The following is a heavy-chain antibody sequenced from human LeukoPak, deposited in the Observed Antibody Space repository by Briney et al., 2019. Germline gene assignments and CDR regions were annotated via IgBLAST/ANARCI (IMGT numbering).Heavy chain of an antibody. V-gene: IGHV4-31*03. CDR3: ARGHYDLWSGYYLDFYFDY. Sequence: SETLSLTCTVSGGSISSGGYYWSWIRQHPGKGLEWIGYIYYSGSTYYNPSLKSRVTISVDTSKNQFSLKLSSVTAADTAVYYCARGHYDLWSGYYLDFYFDYWGQGTLVTVSS. CDR1: GGSISSGGYY. J-gene: IGHJ4*02. CDR2: IYYSGST. D-gene: IGHD3-3*01.